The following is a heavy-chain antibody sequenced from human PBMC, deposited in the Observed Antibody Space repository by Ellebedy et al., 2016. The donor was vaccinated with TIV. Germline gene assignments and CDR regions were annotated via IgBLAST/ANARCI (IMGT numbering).Heavy chain of an antibody. Sequence: GESLKISXAASGFTFSSYAMSWVRQAPGKGLEWVSAISGSGGSTYYADSVKGRFTISRDNAKNSLYLQMNSLRAKDTAVYYCAAAAGAGDDAFDIWGQGTMVTVSS. CDR1: GFTFSSYA. CDR2: ISGSGGST. J-gene: IGHJ3*02. CDR3: AAAAGAGDDAFDI. D-gene: IGHD6-13*01. V-gene: IGHV3-23*01.